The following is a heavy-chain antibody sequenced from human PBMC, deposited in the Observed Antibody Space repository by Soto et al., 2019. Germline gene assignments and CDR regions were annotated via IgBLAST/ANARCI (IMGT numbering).Heavy chain of an antibody. CDR2: IYFSGTT. CDR3: ARDGGDGTGYIGGYFDY. CDR1: GASISSGGYW. J-gene: IGHJ4*02. D-gene: IGHD3-22*01. Sequence: QVQLQESGPGLVKPSQTLSLTCSVSGASISSGGYWWSWMRQHPVKGLEWIGNIYFSGTTHYNPSLKSRVTISVDTSQNQFSLKLSSVTAADTAVYFCARDGGDGTGYIGGYFDYWGQGTLVTVSS. V-gene: IGHV4-31*03.